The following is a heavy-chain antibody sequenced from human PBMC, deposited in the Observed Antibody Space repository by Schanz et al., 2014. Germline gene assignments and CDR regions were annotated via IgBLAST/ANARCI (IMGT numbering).Heavy chain of an antibody. V-gene: IGHV3-7*01. D-gene: IGHD3-3*01. Sequence: EVQLVESGGGLVQPGGSLRLSCAASGFTFSGYSMNWVRQAPGKGLEWVANIKEDGSVKDYVDSVKGRFTISRDNAKNSLYLQMTSLRAEDTAVYYCARDSFFAFDYWGQGTLVTVSS. CDR3: ARDSFFAFDY. CDR2: IKEDGSVK. CDR1: GFTFSGYS. J-gene: IGHJ4*02.